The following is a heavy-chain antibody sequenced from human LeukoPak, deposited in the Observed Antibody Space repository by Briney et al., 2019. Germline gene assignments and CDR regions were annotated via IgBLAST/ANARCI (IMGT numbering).Heavy chain of an antibody. V-gene: IGHV1-18*01. J-gene: IGHJ3*02. CDR3: ARDRVCSSTSCQGDDAFDI. CDR2: ISAYNGNT. D-gene: IGHD2-2*01. CDR1: GYTFTSYG. Sequence: GASVKVSCKASGYTFTSYGISWVRQAPGQGLEWMGWISAYNGNTNYAQKLQGRVTMTTDTSTSTAYMELRSLRSDDTAVYYCARDRVCSSTSCQGDDAFDIWGQGTMVTVSS.